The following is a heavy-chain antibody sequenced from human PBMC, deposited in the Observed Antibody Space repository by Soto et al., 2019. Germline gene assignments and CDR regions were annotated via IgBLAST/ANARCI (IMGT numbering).Heavy chain of an antibody. CDR2: ISAYNGNT. V-gene: IGHV1-18*01. Sequence: QVQLVQSGAEVKKPGASVKVSCKASGYTFTSYGISWVRQAPGQGLEWMGWISAYNGNTNYAQKLQGRVTMTRNTSISTAYMELSSLRSEDTAVYYCARDNYYGSGSYYRRAGGMDVWGQGTTVTVSS. CDR3: ARDNYYGSGSYYRRAGGMDV. CDR1: GYTFTSYG. J-gene: IGHJ6*02. D-gene: IGHD3-10*01.